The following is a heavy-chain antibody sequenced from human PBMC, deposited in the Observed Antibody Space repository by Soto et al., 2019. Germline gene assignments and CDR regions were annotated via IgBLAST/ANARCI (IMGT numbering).Heavy chain of an antibody. D-gene: IGHD2-15*01. Sequence: PGGSLRLSCAASGFTFRDHAMHWVRQAPGKGREWLAIIWNDGSNKFYAGSVQGRFTISRDNSKNTVYLQMNTLSAEDTAVYYCARALFPDVVIYAMDVWGQGTTVTVSS. CDR3: ARALFPDVVIYAMDV. CDR1: GFTFRDHA. CDR2: IWNDGSNK. J-gene: IGHJ6*02. V-gene: IGHV3-33*01.